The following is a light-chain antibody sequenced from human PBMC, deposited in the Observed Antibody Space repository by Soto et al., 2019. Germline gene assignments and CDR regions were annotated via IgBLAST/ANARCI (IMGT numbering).Light chain of an antibody. CDR1: QDIRND. Sequence: DIQMTQSPSSLSASVGDRVTIACRASQDIRNDLGWYQQKPGKAPKRLIYGTSTLQSGVPSRFSGSGSGTDFTLTISSLQPEDFATYYCQRLDRYPIFTFGPGTKVDIK. V-gene: IGKV1-17*01. CDR3: QRLDRYPIFT. CDR2: GTS. J-gene: IGKJ3*01.